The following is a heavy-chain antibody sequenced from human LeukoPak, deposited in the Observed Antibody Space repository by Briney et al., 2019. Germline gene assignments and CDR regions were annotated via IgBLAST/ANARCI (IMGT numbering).Heavy chain of an antibody. J-gene: IGHJ4*02. CDR2: IYYRGST. Sequence: SETLSLTCSVSGGSISNYYWSWIRQPPGKGLEWIGYIYYRGSTNYNASLKSRVTISVDTSKNQFYLRLTSVTAADTAVYYCARVGSGYSSGWYPANYWGQGTLVIVSS. CDR1: GGSISNYY. CDR3: ARVGSGYSSGWYPANY. V-gene: IGHV4-59*01. D-gene: IGHD6-19*01.